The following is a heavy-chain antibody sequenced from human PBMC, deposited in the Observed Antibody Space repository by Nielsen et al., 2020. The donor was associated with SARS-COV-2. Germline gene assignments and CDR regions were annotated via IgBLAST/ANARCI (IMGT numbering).Heavy chain of an antibody. D-gene: IGHD6-19*01. V-gene: IGHV1-46*01. Sequence: ASVKVSCKASGYTFTSYYMHWVRQAPGQGLEWMGIINPSGGSTSYAQKFQGRVTMTRDTSASTAYMELSSLRSEDTAVYYCARDWVTAVAGTPSRGMDVWGQGTTVTVSS. J-gene: IGHJ6*02. CDR1: GYTFTSYY. CDR2: INPSGGST. CDR3: ARDWVTAVAGTPSRGMDV.